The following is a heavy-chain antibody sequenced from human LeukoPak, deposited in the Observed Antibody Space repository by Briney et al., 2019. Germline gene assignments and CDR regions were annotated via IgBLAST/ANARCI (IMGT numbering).Heavy chain of an antibody. Sequence: PSQTLSLTCTVSGGSISSGCYYWSWIRQHPGKGLEWIGYIYYSGSTYYNPSLKSRVTISLDTSKNQFSLKLSSVTAADTAVYYCARDRVAGTGYFDFWGQGTLVTVSS. CDR1: GGSISSGCYY. J-gene: IGHJ4*02. CDR3: ARDRVAGTGYFDF. V-gene: IGHV4-31*03. CDR2: IYYSGST. D-gene: IGHD6-19*01.